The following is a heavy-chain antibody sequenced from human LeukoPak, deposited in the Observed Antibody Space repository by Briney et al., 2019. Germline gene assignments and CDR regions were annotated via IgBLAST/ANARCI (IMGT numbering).Heavy chain of an antibody. CDR3: ARHWMAGITIFGVVKPYYCYGMDV. J-gene: IGHJ6*02. CDR1: GGSISSYY. V-gene: IGHV4-59*08. D-gene: IGHD3-3*01. Sequence: PSETLSLTYTVSGGSISSYYWSWIRQPPGKGLEWIGYIYYSGSTNYNPSLKSRVTISVDTSKNQFSLKLSSVTAADTAVYYCARHWMAGITIFGVVKPYYCYGMDVWGQGTTVTVSS. CDR2: IYYSGST.